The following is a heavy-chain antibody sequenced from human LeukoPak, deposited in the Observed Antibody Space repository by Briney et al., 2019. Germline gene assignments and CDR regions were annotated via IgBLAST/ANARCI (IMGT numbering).Heavy chain of an antibody. CDR3: ARVLRAAHGYYYYYYMDV. V-gene: IGHV3-48*01. Sequence: GGSLRLSCAASGFTFSSYSMNWVRQAPGKGLEWVSYISSSSSTIYYADSVKGRFTISRDNAKNSLYLQMNSLRAEDTAVYYCARVLRAAHGYYYYYYMDVWGKGTTVTVSS. CDR1: GFTFSSYS. CDR2: ISSSSSTI. D-gene: IGHD2-21*02. J-gene: IGHJ6*03.